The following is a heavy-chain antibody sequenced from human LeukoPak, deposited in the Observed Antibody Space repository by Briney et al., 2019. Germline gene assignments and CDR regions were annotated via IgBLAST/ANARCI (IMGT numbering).Heavy chain of an antibody. Sequence: PGGSLRLSCAASGFTFSSYAMHWVRQAPGKGLEYVSAISSNGGSTYYANSVKGRFTISRDNSKNTLYLQMGSLRAEDMAVYYCARDPNDYDILTGYFDHWGQGTLVTVSS. CDR3: ARDPNDYDILTGYFDH. J-gene: IGHJ4*02. V-gene: IGHV3-64*01. CDR1: GFTFSSYA. D-gene: IGHD3-9*01. CDR2: ISSNGGST.